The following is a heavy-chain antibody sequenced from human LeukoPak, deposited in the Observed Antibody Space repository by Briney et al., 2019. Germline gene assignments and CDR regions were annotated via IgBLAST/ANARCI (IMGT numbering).Heavy chain of an antibody. J-gene: IGHJ4*02. D-gene: IGHD4/OR15-4a*01. CDR1: GYTFTNYA. V-gene: IGHV1-3*01. CDR3: AGDPYRARPTYGDYFDY. CDR2: INPGNDNT. Sequence: ASVKVSCKTSGYTFTNYAIHWVRQAPGQRREWMGWINPGNDNTKYSQKFQDRVTFTRDTSATTAFMELSSLRSEDTAVYYCAGDPYRARPTYGDYFDYWGQGTLVTVSS.